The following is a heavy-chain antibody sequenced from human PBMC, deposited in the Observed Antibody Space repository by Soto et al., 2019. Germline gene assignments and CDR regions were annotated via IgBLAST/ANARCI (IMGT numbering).Heavy chain of an antibody. J-gene: IGHJ4*02. D-gene: IGHD2-15*01. CDR1: GYSFTSYG. Sequence: GASVKVSCKAYGYSFTSYGITWVRQAPGQGLEWMGWISTANGHTDYTEMFQGRVTMTTDTSTNTAYMELRSLGPDDTATYYCARDQGSLSWSHYWGQGTLVTVSS. V-gene: IGHV1-18*01. CDR2: ISTANGHT. CDR3: ARDQGSLSWSHY.